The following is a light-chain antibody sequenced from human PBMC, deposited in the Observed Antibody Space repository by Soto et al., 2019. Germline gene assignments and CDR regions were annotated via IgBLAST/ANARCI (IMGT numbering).Light chain of an antibody. CDR1: QSVSSN. CDR2: GAS. J-gene: IGKJ4*01. Sequence: EIVMTQSLATLSVSPGERATLSCRASQSVSSNLAWYQQRPGQAPRLLIYGASTRATGIPARFSGSRSGTEFTLSISSLQSEEFAVYHCQQYENWPLTFGGGTKVEIK. V-gene: IGKV3-15*01. CDR3: QQYENWPLT.